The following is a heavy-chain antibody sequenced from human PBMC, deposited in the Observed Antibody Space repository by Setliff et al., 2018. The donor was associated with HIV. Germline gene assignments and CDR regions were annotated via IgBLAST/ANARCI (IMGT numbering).Heavy chain of an antibody. J-gene: IGHJ3*01. CDR1: GGSISSHY. D-gene: IGHD3-3*01. V-gene: IGHV4-59*04. CDR2: MYYSGNS. CDR3: ATGAKNDFWDDPVPNPFDF. Sequence: SETLSLTCTVSGGSISSHYWNWIRQPPGKGLEWIGYMYYSGNSYYNPSLKSRVTLSVDTSKNQFSLKVNSVTAADTAVYYCATGAKNDFWDDPVPNPFDFWGQGTMVTVSS.